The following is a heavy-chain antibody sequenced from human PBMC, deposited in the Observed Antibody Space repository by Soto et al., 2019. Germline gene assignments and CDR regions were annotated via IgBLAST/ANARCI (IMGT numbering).Heavy chain of an antibody. V-gene: IGHV1-18*01. Sequence: QVQLVQSGAEVKKPGASVKVSCKASGYTYTSHGITWVRQAHGQGFEWMGWISAYNGDTKYAQKFQDRVNLTTDTSASTAYMELRSLRSDDTAVYYCARDRYGSWSYVLFDYWGQGVLVTVSS. J-gene: IGHJ4*02. CDR1: GYTYTSHG. CDR2: ISAYNGDT. CDR3: ARDRYGSWSYVLFDY. D-gene: IGHD3-10*01.